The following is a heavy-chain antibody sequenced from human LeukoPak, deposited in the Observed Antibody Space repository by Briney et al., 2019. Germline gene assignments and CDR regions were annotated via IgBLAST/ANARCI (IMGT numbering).Heavy chain of an antibody. CDR1: GGTFSSYA. D-gene: IGHD3-16*02. CDR2: IIPIFGTA. V-gene: IGHV1-69*13. J-gene: IGHJ4*02. CDR3: AIRDRRTFFDY. Sequence: PGASVKVSCKASGGTFSSYAISWVRQAPGQGLEWMGGIIPIFGTANYAQKFQGRVMITADESTSTAYMELSSLRSEDTAVYYCAIRDRRTFFDYWGQGTLVTVSS.